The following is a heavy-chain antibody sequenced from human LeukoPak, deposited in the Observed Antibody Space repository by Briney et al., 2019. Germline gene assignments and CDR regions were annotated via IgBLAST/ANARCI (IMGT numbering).Heavy chain of an antibody. D-gene: IGHD3-3*01. CDR2: ISAYNSNT. V-gene: IGHV1-18*01. CDR3: AGESPPYYDFWSEERGYFDY. J-gene: IGHJ4*02. CDR1: GYSFTSYG. Sequence: ASVKVSCKASGYSFTSYGISWVRQAPGQGLEWMGWISAYNSNTNYAQKLQGRVTMTTDTSTSTAYMELRSLRSDDTAVYYCAGESPPYYDFWSEERGYFDYWGQGTLVTVSS.